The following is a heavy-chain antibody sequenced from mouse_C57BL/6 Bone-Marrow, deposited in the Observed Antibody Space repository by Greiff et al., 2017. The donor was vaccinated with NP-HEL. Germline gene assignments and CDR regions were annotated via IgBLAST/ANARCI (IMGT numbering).Heavy chain of an antibody. CDR1: GYTFTSYW. J-gene: IGHJ2*01. CDR3: ARAYYVTRAYS. D-gene: IGHD1-1*01. V-gene: IGHV1-69*01. Sequence: QVQLQQPGAELVMPGASVKLSCKASGYTFTSYWMHWVKQRPGQGLEWIGEIDPSDSYTNYNQKFKGKSTLTVDKSSSTAYMQLSSLTSEDSAVSYCARAYYVTRAYSSGPGTTLPVSS. CDR2: IDPSDSYT.